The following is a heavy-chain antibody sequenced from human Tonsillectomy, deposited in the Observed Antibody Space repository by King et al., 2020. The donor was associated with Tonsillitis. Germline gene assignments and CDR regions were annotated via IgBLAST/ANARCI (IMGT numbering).Heavy chain of an antibody. Sequence: VQLVESGGGLVKPGGSLRLSCAASGFTFRYYSMNWCRQAPGKGLEVVSSISSSSTDIYFADSVKGRFTISRDNAKNSLYLQMNSLRAEDTSVYYCARGDYYDTSGFADYWGQGTLVTVSS. CDR2: ISSSSTDI. D-gene: IGHD3-22*01. J-gene: IGHJ4*02. V-gene: IGHV3-21*01. CDR1: GFTFRYYS. CDR3: ARGDYYDTSGFADY.